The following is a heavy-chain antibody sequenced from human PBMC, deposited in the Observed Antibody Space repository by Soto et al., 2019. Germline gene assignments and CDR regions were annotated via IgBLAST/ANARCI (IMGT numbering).Heavy chain of an antibody. CDR2: IYYSGST. Sequence: SETLSLTCTVSGGSISSSSYYWGWIRQPPGKGLEWIGSIYYSGSTYYNPSLKSRVTISVDTSKNQFSLKLSSVTAADTAVYYCANLGDYGIQFDYWGQGTLVTVSS. V-gene: IGHV4-39*01. CDR3: ANLGDYGIQFDY. CDR1: GGSISSSSYY. J-gene: IGHJ4*02. D-gene: IGHD4-17*01.